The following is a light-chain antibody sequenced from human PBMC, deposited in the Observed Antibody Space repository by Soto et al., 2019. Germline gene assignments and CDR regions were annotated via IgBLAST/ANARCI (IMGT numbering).Light chain of an antibody. CDR1: QSVSSY. CDR2: DAS. J-gene: IGKJ2*01. V-gene: IGKV3-11*01. Sequence: EIVLTQSPATLSLSPGERATLSCRASQSVSSYLAWHQQQPGQAPRLLLYDASNRATGIPARFSGSGAGTDFTLTISSLEPEDVAVYYCQQRSNWPIFSQRTKLVIK. CDR3: QQRSNWPI.